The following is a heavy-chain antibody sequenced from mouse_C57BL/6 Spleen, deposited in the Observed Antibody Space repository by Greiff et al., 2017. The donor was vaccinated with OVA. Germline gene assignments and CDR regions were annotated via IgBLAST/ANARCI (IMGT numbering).Heavy chain of an antibody. J-gene: IGHJ1*03. CDR2: ISYDGSN. CDR1: GYSITSGYY. CDR3: ARGGESFDV. V-gene: IGHV3-6*01. Sequence: ESGPGLVKPSQSLSLTCSVTGYSITSGYYWNWIRQFPGNKLEWMGYISYDGSNNYNPSLKNRISITRDTSKNQFCLKLNSVTTEDTATYYCARGGESFDVWGTGTTVTVSS.